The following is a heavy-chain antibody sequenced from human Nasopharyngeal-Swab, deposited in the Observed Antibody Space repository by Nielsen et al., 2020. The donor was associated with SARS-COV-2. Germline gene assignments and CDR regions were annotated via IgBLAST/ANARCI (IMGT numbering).Heavy chain of an antibody. CDR1: GFSTTTYG. V-gene: IGHV3-23*01. CDR2: ISAGGST. J-gene: IGHJ4*02. D-gene: IGHD2-2*01. Sequence: GESLKISCAASGFSTTTYGVSWVRRAPGKGLEWVSSISAGGSTYYADSAKGRFTISRDNSKNSLYLQLNSLRDEDTAVYYCAKGSPGQCSSVTCTGAMYFDHWGQGTLVTVSS. CDR3: AKGSPGQCSSVTCTGAMYFDH.